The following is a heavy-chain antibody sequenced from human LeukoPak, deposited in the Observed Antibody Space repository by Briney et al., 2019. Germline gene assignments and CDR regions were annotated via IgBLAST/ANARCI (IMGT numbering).Heavy chain of an antibody. CDR2: INSDGSST. V-gene: IGHV3-74*01. J-gene: IGHJ4*02. Sequence: GGSLRLSCAASGLTFSSYWMHWVRQAPGKGLVWVSRINSDGSSTSYADSVKGRFTISRDNAKNTLYLQMNSLRAEDTAVYYCARDNGDYGIDYWGQGTLVTVSS. CDR3: ARDNGDYGIDY. D-gene: IGHD4-17*01. CDR1: GLTFSSYW.